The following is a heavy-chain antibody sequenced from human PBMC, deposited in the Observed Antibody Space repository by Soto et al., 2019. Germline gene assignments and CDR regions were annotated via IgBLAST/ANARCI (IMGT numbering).Heavy chain of an antibody. J-gene: IGHJ4*02. CDR1: GYSFTSLD. Sequence: GASVKVSCKASGYSFTSLDINWVRQTAGQGLEWMGWMEPSTGRTGYAQKFQGRVTMTRDTSINTAYMELTTLTSDDTAFYYCARGVSAGVDYWGQGALVTVSS. D-gene: IGHD1-26*01. CDR3: ARGVSAGVDY. V-gene: IGHV1-8*01. CDR2: MEPSTGRT.